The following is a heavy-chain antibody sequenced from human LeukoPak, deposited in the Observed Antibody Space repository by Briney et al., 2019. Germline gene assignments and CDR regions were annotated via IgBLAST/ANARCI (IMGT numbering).Heavy chain of an antibody. Sequence: SETLSLTCAVYGGSFSGYYWSWIRQPPGKGLEWIGYIYYSGSTNYNPSLKSRVTISVDTSKNQFSLKLSSVTAADTAVYYCARDTGDTAMIDYWGQGALVTVSP. CDR2: IYYSGST. CDR3: ARDTGDTAMIDY. CDR1: GGSFSGYY. V-gene: IGHV4-59*01. D-gene: IGHD5-18*01. J-gene: IGHJ4*02.